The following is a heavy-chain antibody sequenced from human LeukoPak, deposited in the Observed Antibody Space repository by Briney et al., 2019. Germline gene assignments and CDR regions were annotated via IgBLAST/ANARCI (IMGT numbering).Heavy chain of an antibody. D-gene: IGHD6-19*01. V-gene: IGHV3-23*01. CDR3: AKDNAYSSGWLYYFDY. J-gene: IGHJ4*02. Sequence: GGTLRLSCAASGFTFSSYGMSWVRQAPGKGLEWVSAISGSGGSTYYADSVKGRFTISRDNSKNTLYLQMNSLRAEDTAVYYCAKDNAYSSGWLYYFDYWGQGTLVTVSS. CDR2: ISGSGGST. CDR1: GFTFSSYG.